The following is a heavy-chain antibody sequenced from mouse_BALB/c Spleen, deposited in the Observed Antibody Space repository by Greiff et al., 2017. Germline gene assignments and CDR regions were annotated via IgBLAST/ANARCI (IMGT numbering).Heavy chain of an antibody. V-gene: IGHV10-1*02. CDR2: IRSKSNNYAT. CDR3: VRQNYGSSYFDY. D-gene: IGHD1-1*01. CDR1: GFTFNTYA. J-gene: IGHJ2*01. Sequence: GGGLVQPKGSLKLSCAASGFTFNTYAMNWVRQAPGKGLEWVARIRSKSNNYATYYADSVKDRFTISRDDSQSMLYLQMNNLKTEDTAMYYCVRQNYGSSYFDYWGQGTTLTVSS.